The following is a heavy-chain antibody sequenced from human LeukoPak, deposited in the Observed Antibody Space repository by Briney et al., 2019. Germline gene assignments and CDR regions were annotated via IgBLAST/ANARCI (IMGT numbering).Heavy chain of an antibody. V-gene: IGHV1-69*13. D-gene: IGHD3-3*01. J-gene: IGHJ4*02. CDR3: AREVFSDRSDFWSGYYPTDY. Sequence: GASVKVSCKASGGTFSSYAISWVRQAPGQGLEWMGGVIPIFGTANYAQKFQGSVTITADESTSTAYMELSSLRSEDTAVYYCAREVFSDRSDFWSGYYPTDYWGQGTLVTVSS. CDR2: VIPIFGTA. CDR1: GGTFSSYA.